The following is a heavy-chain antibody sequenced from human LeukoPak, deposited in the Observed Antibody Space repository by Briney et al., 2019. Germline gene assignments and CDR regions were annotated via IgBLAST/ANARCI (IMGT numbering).Heavy chain of an antibody. V-gene: IGHV1-18*01. Sequence: VASVKVSCKASGYTFTSYGISWVRQAPGQGLEWMGWISAYNGNTNYAQKLQGRVTMTTDTSTSTAYMELRSLRSDDTAVYYCARDYYGSGSYGDGNYFDYWGQGTLVTVSS. J-gene: IGHJ4*02. CDR1: GYTFTSYG. D-gene: IGHD3-10*01. CDR2: ISAYNGNT. CDR3: ARDYYGSGSYGDGNYFDY.